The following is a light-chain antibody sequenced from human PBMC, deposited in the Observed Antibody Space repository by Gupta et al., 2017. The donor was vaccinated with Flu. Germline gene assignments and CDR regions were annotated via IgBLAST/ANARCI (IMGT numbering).Light chain of an antibody. CDR1: QSISSW. J-gene: IGKJ4*01. V-gene: IGKV1-5*03. CDR3: QQYRTAPLT. Sequence: DIQITHSPSTVSASIGDRVTPTCRASQSISSWLAWYQQKPGEAPKILIEKASNLESGVPSRFSGRGSGTEFTLTISSLQPDDVAAYYCQQYRTAPLTFGGGTKVEIE. CDR2: KAS.